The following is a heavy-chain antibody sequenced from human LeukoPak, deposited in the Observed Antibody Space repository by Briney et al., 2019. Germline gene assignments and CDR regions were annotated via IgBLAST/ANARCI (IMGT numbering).Heavy chain of an antibody. Sequence: GGSLRLSCAASGFTFSSYGMHWVRQAPGKGLEWVAVIWYDGSNKYYADSVKGRLTISRDNSKNTLYLQMNSLRAEDTAVYYCAREGPRGNSQFDYWGQGTLVTVSP. CDR1: GFTFSSYG. J-gene: IGHJ4*02. V-gene: IGHV3-33*01. CDR2: IWYDGSNK. CDR3: AREGPRGNSQFDY. D-gene: IGHD2/OR15-2a*01.